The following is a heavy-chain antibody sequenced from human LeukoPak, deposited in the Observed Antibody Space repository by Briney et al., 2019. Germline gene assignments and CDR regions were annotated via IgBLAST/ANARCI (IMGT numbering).Heavy chain of an antibody. Sequence: GESLRISCEGSGYTFTKYWIGWVRQMPGKGLEWMGIIHPGDSHTWYSPSFQGQVTISADKSISMAYLQWSSLKASDTAMYFCARQPGMTAKSWYFDLWGRGTLVTVSS. D-gene: IGHD2-2*01. CDR2: IHPGDSHT. CDR1: GYTFTKYW. J-gene: IGHJ2*01. CDR3: ARQPGMTAKSWYFDL. V-gene: IGHV5-51*01.